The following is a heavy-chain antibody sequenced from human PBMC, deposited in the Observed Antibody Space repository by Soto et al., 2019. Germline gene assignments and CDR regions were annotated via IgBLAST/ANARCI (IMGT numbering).Heavy chain of an antibody. D-gene: IGHD6-19*01. J-gene: IGHJ4*02. CDR1: GFTFSSFP. CDR2: ISSNGVNT. V-gene: IGHV3-64*01. Sequence: GGSLRLSCAASGFTFSSFPMHWVRQAPGKGLEYVSAISSNGVNTYSANSVKGRFTISRDNSKNTLYLQMGSLRAEDMAVYYCARANSDWYGPFDYWGQGTLVTVSS. CDR3: ARANSDWYGPFDY.